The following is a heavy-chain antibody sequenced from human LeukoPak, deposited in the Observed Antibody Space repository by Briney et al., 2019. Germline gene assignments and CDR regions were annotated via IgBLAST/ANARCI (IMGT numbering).Heavy chain of an antibody. J-gene: IGHJ4*02. D-gene: IGHD2-2*01. Sequence: AGGSLRLSYAPSGFPVSNFAWQWVRQAPGKGLESVAVVSDDGNNQFYADFVEGRFPVSRANIKHTLQLKMHSLGAADTAIYFCAAMAVVTAANGYFRDYWGQGTLVIVSP. V-gene: IGHV3-30-3*01. CDR3: AAMAVVTAANGYFRDY. CDR1: GFPVSNFA. CDR2: VSDDGNNQ.